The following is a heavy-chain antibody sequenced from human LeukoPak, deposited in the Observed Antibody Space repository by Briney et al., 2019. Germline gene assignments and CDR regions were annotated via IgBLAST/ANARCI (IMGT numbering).Heavy chain of an antibody. CDR3: ARPPTTEYYFQY. J-gene: IGHJ4*02. D-gene: IGHD1-26*01. CDR2: ISYDGSYK. CDR1: GFTFSSYG. Sequence: PGGSLRLSCAASGFTFSSYGMHWVRQAPGKGLEWVAIISYDGSYKDYADSVKGRFTISRDNSKNSLYLQMTSLRAEDTAVYYCARPPTTEYYFQYWGQGTPVTVSS. V-gene: IGHV3-30*03.